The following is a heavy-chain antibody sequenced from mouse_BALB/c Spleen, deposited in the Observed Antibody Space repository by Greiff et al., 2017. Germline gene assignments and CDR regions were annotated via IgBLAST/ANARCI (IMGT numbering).Heavy chain of an antibody. CDR3: ARNYGRG. V-gene: IGHV3-2*02. J-gene: IGHJ2*01. CDR1: GYSITSDYA. Sequence: EVKLVESGPGLVKPSQSLSLTCTVTGYSITSDYAWNWIRQFPGNKLEWMGYISYSGSTSYNPSLKSRISITRDTSKNQFFLQLNSVTTEDTATYYCARNYGRGWGQGTTLTVSS. CDR2: ISYSGST. D-gene: IGHD1-1*01.